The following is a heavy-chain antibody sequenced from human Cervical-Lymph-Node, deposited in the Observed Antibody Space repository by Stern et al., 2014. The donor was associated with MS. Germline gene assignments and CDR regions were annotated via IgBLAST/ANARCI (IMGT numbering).Heavy chain of an antibody. CDR2: IDWDGDK. V-gene: IGHV2-70*01. CDR3: ARIRGTARLIDY. D-gene: IGHD1/OR15-1a*01. J-gene: IGHJ4*02. Sequence: ESGPALVKPTQTLTLTCTLSGFSLSTGGMCVTWIRQPPGMALEWLGLIDWDGDKYYRTPLRTSLTISKDTFKNQVVLTMTNMDPVDTATYYCARIRGTARLIDYWGQGTLVTVSP. CDR1: GFSLSTGGMC.